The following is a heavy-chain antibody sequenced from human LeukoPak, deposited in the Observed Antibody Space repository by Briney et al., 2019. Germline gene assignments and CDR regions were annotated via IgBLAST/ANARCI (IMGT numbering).Heavy chain of an antibody. Sequence: GASVKVSCKASGGTFSSYAISWVRQAPGQGLEWMGRIIPILGIANYAQKFQGRVTITADKSTSTAYMELSSLRSEDTAVYYCASPRSSGWSGLDYWGQGTLVTVSS. V-gene: IGHV1-69*04. CDR3: ASPRSSGWSGLDY. D-gene: IGHD6-19*01. CDR2: IIPILGIA. J-gene: IGHJ4*02. CDR1: GGTFSSYA.